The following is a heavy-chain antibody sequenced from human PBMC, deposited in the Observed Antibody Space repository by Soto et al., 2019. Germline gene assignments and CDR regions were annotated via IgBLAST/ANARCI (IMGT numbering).Heavy chain of an antibody. CDR2: VSHGGAAAYMAEGETT. V-gene: IGHV4-59*01. D-gene: IGHD3-16*01. J-gene: IGHJ5*02. CDR1: DVSTDHFF. Sequence: PSETLSLTRTVSDVSTDHFFWSWTRQPPGKGLAKLRYVSHGGAAAYMAEGETTGYNPSLESRATISLDLPKNQFSLKLTSVTAADTAVYYCARDRGGITVSSKPLGEWFDPWGQGILVTSPQ. CDR3: ARDRGGITVSSKPLGEWFDP.